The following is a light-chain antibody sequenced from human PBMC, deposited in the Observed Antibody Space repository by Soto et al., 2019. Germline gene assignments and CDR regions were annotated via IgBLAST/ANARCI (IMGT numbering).Light chain of an antibody. CDR2: DVN. V-gene: IGLV2-14*03. J-gene: IGLJ2*01. Sequence: QSALTQPASVSEFPGQSVTISCIGTSSDVGAYNYVSWYQQHPGKAPKLIIFDVNHRPSGISNRFSGSKSGNTASLTVSGLQADDEADYYCSSFTVMNTKVFGGGTQLTVL. CDR3: SSFTVMNTKV. CDR1: SSDVGAYNY.